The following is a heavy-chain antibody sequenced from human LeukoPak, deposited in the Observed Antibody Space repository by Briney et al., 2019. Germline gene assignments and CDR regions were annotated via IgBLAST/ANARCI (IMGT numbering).Heavy chain of an antibody. J-gene: IGHJ4*02. CDR1: GFTFSNYD. D-gene: IGHD5-12*01. Sequence: GGSLRLSCVTSGFTFSNYDMNWVRQAPGKGLEWVSYISNSGSSKYYVDSVKGRFTISRDNAKNTLYLQMNSLRAEDTAVYYCARDLEVATGPDYWGQGTLVTVSS. CDR3: ARDLEVATGPDY. CDR2: ISNSGSSK. V-gene: IGHV3-48*03.